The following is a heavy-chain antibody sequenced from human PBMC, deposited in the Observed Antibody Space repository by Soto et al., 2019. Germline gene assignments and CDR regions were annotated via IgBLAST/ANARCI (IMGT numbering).Heavy chain of an antibody. D-gene: IGHD3-16*01. Sequence: TRSLPFAVSGGSISSGGSSWSWIRQPPGKGLEWIGYIYHSGSTYYNPSLKSRVTISVDRSKNQFSLKLSSVTAADTAVYYCARGPPHVWGQGTLVTVSS. CDR1: GGSISSGGSS. V-gene: IGHV4-30-2*01. CDR3: ARGPPHV. CDR2: IYHSGST. J-gene: IGHJ4*02.